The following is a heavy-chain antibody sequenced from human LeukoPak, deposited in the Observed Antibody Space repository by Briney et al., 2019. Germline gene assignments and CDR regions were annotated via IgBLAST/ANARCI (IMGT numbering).Heavy chain of an antibody. D-gene: IGHD1-26*01. CDR2: IGIVGDT. Sequence: GGSLRLSCAASGFTFSRKDMHWIRQATGRGLEWVSGIGIVGDTYYSDSVKGRFTISRESGKNSLYLQMNSLTAGDTAVYYCARGGSSSDTFDLRGQGALVTVSS. J-gene: IGHJ5*02. CDR3: ARGGSSSDTFDL. CDR1: GFTFSRKD. V-gene: IGHV3-13*01.